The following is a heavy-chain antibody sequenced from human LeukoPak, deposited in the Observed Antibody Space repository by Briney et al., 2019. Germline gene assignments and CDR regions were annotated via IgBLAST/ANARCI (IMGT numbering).Heavy chain of an antibody. J-gene: IGHJ3*02. Sequence: ASVKVSCKASGYTFTSYDINWVRQATGQGLEWMGWMNPNSGNTGYAQKFQGRVTITRSTSISTAYVELSSLRSEDTAVYYCARGLAAVGAFDIWGQGTMVTVSS. CDR2: MNPNSGNT. D-gene: IGHD6-13*01. V-gene: IGHV1-8*03. CDR1: GYTFTSYD. CDR3: ARGLAAVGAFDI.